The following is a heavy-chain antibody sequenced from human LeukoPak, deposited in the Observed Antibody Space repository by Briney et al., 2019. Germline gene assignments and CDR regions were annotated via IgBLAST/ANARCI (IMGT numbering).Heavy chain of an antibody. J-gene: IGHJ4*02. CDR1: GFTFSSYA. V-gene: IGHV3-23*01. Sequence: GGSLRLSCAASGFTFSSYAMSWVRQAPGKGLEWVSGISASGGSTYYADSVKGRFTISRDNSRNTLYLQMNSLRAEDTAVYYCAKDSGYYYDSSNYLYFDSWGQGTLVTVSS. CDR3: AKDSGYYYDSSNYLYFDS. CDR2: ISASGGST. D-gene: IGHD3-22*01.